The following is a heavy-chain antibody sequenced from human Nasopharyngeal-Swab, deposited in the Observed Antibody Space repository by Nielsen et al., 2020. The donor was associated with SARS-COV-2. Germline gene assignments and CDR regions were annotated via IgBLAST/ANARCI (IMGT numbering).Heavy chain of an antibody. CDR1: GYTFTSYY. CDR2: IIPIFGTA. Sequence: SVKVSCKASGYTFTSYYMHWVRQAPGQGLEWMGGIIPIFGTANYARKFQGRVTITADESTSTAYMELSSLRSEDTAVYYCARVRGRSSSFQGGMDVWGQGTTVTVSS. V-gene: IGHV1-69*13. D-gene: IGHD6-6*01. J-gene: IGHJ6*02. CDR3: ARVRGRSSSFQGGMDV.